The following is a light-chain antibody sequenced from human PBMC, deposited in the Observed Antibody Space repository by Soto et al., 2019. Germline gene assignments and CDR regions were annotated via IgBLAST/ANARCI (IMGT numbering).Light chain of an antibody. V-gene: IGKV1-39*01. Sequence: DIQMTQSPSSLSASVGDRVTITCRASQSISSYLNWYQQKPGKAPKLLIYAASSLQSRVPSRFSGSGSGTDFTLTISSLQPEDFATYYCQQSYSFWTFGQGTKVEIK. CDR2: AAS. CDR3: QQSYSFWT. J-gene: IGKJ1*01. CDR1: QSISSY.